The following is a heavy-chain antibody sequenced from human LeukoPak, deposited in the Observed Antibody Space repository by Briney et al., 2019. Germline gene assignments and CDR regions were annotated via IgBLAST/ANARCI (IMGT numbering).Heavy chain of an antibody. CDR3: AGLAAGMMDRDDY. CDR1: GFTVSSNY. V-gene: IGHV3-53*01. J-gene: IGHJ4*02. Sequence: GGSLRLSCAAFGFTVSSNYMSWVRQAPGKGLEWVSVIYSGGSTYYADSVKGRFTISRDNSKNTLYLQMNSLRAEDTAVYYCAGLAAGMMDRDDYWGQGTLVTVSS. D-gene: IGHD6-13*01. CDR2: IYSGGST.